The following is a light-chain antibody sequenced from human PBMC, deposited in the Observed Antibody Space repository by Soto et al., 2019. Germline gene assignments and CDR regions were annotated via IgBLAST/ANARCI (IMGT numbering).Light chain of an antibody. V-gene: IGKV2-28*01. Sequence: TPSSPKLSATPEGPRLIFCRSSPRLLYSDGYNYLDWYLQKPGQSPQLLIYLGSNRASGVPDRFSGSGSGTDFTLKIMRLEAEDTGVYYCRHARESLTFGRGSRLDIK. CDR2: LGS. CDR3: RHARESLT. J-gene: IGKJ5*01. CDR1: PRLLYSDGYNY.